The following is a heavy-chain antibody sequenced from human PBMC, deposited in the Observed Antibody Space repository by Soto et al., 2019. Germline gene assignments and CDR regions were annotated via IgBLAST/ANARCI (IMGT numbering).Heavy chain of an antibody. D-gene: IGHD3-3*01. CDR2: IYYSGST. CDR3: AGRITKSDFWSGYEPDDAFDI. CDR1: GGSISSSSYY. V-gene: IGHV4-39*01. Sequence: SETLSLTCTVSGGSISSSSYYWGWIRQPPGKGLEWIGSIYYSGSTYYNPSLKSRVTISVDTSKNQFSLKLSSVTAADTAVYYCAGRITKSDFWSGYEPDDAFDIWGQGTMVTVSS. J-gene: IGHJ3*02.